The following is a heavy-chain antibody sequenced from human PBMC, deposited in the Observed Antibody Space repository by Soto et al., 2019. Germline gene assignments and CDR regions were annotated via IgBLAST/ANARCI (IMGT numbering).Heavy chain of an antibody. CDR2: ISSNGGST. Sequence: PGGSLRLSCAASGFTFSSYAMSWVRQAPGKGLEYVSAISSNGGSTYYANSVKGRFTISRDNPKNTLYLQMGSLRAEDTAVYYCARLLWFGESPGAFDIWGQGTMVTVSS. CDR1: GFTFSSYA. V-gene: IGHV3-64*01. CDR3: ARLLWFGESPGAFDI. J-gene: IGHJ3*02. D-gene: IGHD3-10*01.